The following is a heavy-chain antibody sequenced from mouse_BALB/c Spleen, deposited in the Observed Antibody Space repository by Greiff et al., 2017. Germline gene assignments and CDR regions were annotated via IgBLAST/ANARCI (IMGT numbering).Heavy chain of an antibody. CDR1: GFTFSSYA. V-gene: IGHV5-9-3*01. Sequence: EVQGVESGGGLVKPGGSLKLSCAASGFTFSSYAMSWVRQTPEKRLEWVATISSGGSYTYYPDSVKGRFTISRDNAKNTLYLQMSSLRSEDTAMYYCARREYGNSNYFDYWGQGTTLTVSS. CDR3: ARREYGNSNYFDY. D-gene: IGHD2-10*02. CDR2: ISSGGSYT. J-gene: IGHJ2*01.